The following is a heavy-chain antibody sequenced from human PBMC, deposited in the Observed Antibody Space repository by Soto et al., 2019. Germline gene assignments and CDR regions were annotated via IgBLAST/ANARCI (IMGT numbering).Heavy chain of an antibody. Sequence: GGSLRLSCAASGFTFSNYGMHWVRQAPGKGLEWVAVISYDGSNKYYADSVKGRFTISRDNSKNTLYLQMNSLRAEDTAVYYCAKDHVWGSYRYGSLDYWGQGTLVTVSS. D-gene: IGHD3-16*02. V-gene: IGHV3-30*18. J-gene: IGHJ4*02. CDR2: ISYDGSNK. CDR1: GFTFSNYG. CDR3: AKDHVWGSYRYGSLDY.